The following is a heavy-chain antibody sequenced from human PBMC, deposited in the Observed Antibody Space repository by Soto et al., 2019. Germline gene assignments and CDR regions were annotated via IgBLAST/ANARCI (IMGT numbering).Heavy chain of an antibody. D-gene: IGHD2-21*02. CDR3: ARGGGFCGADCYKGGIDY. J-gene: IGHJ4*02. CDR2: ISNDGDDK. Sequence: QVQLVESGGGLVQPGRSLRLSCAASGFTFSPYTMHWVRQIPGKGLECVAVISNDGDDKDYADYVKGRFTVSRDNSKNALYLQMSSLRDEDTDLYYCARGGGFCGADCYKGGIDYWGRGTLVTVSP. V-gene: IGHV3-30-3*01. CDR1: GFTFSPYT.